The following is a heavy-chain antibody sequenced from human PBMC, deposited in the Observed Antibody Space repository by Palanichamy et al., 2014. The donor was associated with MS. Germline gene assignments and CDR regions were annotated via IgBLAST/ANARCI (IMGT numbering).Heavy chain of an antibody. Sequence: EVQLEESGGGLVXPGGSLRLSCVASGFTFSSYWMSWVRQAPGKGLEWVANIKQDGSDKYYVGSVKGRFTISRDNAKNSLYLQMNSLRVEDTAVYYCTREKGDGWSPITDWGQGILVTVSS. J-gene: IGHJ4*02. D-gene: IGHD6-19*01. CDR2: IKQDGSDK. CDR3: TREKGDGWSPITD. CDR1: GFTFSSYW. V-gene: IGHV3-7*01.